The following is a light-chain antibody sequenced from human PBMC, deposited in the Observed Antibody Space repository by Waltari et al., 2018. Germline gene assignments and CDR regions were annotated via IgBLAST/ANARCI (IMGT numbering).Light chain of an antibody. J-gene: IGLJ2*01. CDR2: KDR. CDR1: TLATRY. Sequence: SYELTQPPSVSVSPGQTATITCSGDTLATRYAYWYQHKPGQAPLMVIYKDRQRPSGIPERFSASSSGTTVTLTISGVQAEDEADYYCQSSDSSGNTYLLFGGGTTLTVL. CDR3: QSSDSSGNTYLL. V-gene: IGLV3-25*03.